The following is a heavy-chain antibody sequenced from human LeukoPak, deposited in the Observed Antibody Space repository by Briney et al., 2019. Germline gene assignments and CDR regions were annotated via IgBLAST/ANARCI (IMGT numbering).Heavy chain of an antibody. Sequence: GGSLRLSCAASGFTVSSNYMSWVRQAPGKGLEWVANIKQDGSEKYYVDSVKGRFTISRDNAKNSLYLQMNSLRAEDTAVYYCARDSSEYDSWSGHYSLYFDYWGQGTLVTVSS. CDR1: GFTVSSNY. CDR3: ARDSSEYDSWSGHYSLYFDY. CDR2: IKQDGSEK. J-gene: IGHJ4*02. D-gene: IGHD3-3*01. V-gene: IGHV3-7*01.